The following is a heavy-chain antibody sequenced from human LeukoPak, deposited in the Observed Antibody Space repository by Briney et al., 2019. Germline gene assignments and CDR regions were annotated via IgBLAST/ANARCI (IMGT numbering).Heavy chain of an antibody. J-gene: IGHJ3*02. CDR1: GYRFNSYG. V-gene: IGHV1-18*01. Sequence: GASVKVSCKASGYRFNSYGFTWVRQAPGQGLEWMGWISAYNGNTNYAQKLQGRVTMTTDTSTSTAYMELRSLRSDDTAVYYCARDQGILTGYFETHDAFDIWGQGTMVTVSS. CDR2: ISAYNGNT. CDR3: ARDQGILTGYFETHDAFDI. D-gene: IGHD3-9*01.